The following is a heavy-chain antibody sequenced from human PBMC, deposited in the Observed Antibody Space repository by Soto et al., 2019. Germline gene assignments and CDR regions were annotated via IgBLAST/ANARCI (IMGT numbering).Heavy chain of an antibody. Sequence: SETLSLTCSVGGGSISSYYWSWIRQPPGKGLEWIGYIYYSGSTNYNPSLKSRVTISVDTSKNQFSLKLSSVTAADTAVYYCARSGKYDFWSGYYHGPTLEYYFDYWGQGTLVTVSS. CDR3: ARSGKYDFWSGYYHGPTLEYYFDY. J-gene: IGHJ4*02. CDR1: GGSISSYY. D-gene: IGHD3-3*01. CDR2: IYYSGST. V-gene: IGHV4-59*01.